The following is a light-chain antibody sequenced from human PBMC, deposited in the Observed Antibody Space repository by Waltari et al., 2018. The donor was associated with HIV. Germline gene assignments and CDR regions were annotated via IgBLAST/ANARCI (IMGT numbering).Light chain of an antibody. CDR3: TSYSTNKNVL. Sequence: QSALTQPASVSGSPGQSVTIYCAGTSSNVGGFDYVSWYQQRPSKAPKLIIFGVSNRPSGVSSRFSGSKSGSTASLTVSGLQAEDEADYYCTSYSTNKNVLFGGGTKVTVL. CDR1: SSNVGGFDY. J-gene: IGLJ2*01. V-gene: IGLV2-14*01. CDR2: GVS.